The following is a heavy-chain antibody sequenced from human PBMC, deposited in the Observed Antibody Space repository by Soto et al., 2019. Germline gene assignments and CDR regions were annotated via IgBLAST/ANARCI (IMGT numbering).Heavy chain of an antibody. CDR3: ARSSGDYIQSRELDY. J-gene: IGHJ4*01. Sequence: GGSLRLSCAASGFTVSSKYMNWVRQAPGKGLEWVSLINTDGNTHYAGSVNGRFTISRDNSKNTLYLQMDSLRVDDTAVYYCARSSGDYIQSRELDYSGRATLVTVSS. D-gene: IGHD3-10*01. CDR2: INTDGNT. V-gene: IGHV3-66*01. CDR1: GFTVSSKY.